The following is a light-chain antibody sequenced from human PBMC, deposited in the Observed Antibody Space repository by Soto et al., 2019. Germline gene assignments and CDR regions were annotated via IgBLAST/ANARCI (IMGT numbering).Light chain of an antibody. J-gene: IGKJ1*01. Sequence: EILMTQSPVTLSVSPGERATLSCRASQSVSSNLAWYHQKPGQAPSLLIYDAFTRATGIPARFSGTGSGTEFTLTISSLQSEDFALYYCQQYNDWPLTFGQGTKVDIK. CDR1: QSVSSN. CDR3: QQYNDWPLT. CDR2: DAF. V-gene: IGKV3-15*01.